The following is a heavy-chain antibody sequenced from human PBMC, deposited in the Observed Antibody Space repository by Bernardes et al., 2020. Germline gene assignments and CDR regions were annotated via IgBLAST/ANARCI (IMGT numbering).Heavy chain of an antibody. D-gene: IGHD3-9*01. Sequence: GWSLRLSCAASGFTFSSYLFSWFRQAPGKGLEWVSSISGFGLYIYYGDSVRGRFTTSRDNAKKSVFLQMESLRAEDTAVYYCARDIGGTDWRYGFDVWGPGTMVHVAS. CDR2: ISGFGLYI. V-gene: IGHV3-21*01. CDR1: GFTFSSYL. J-gene: IGHJ3*01. CDR3: ARDIGGTDWRYGFDV.